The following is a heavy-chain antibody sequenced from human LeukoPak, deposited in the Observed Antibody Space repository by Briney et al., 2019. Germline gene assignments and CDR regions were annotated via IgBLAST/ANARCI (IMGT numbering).Heavy chain of an antibody. V-gene: IGHV4-39*07. CDR3: ARLVVVPAAWSYYYYYYMDV. Sequence: PSETLSLTCTVSGDSFSSVTDYWAWIRQPPGKGLEWIASGDYSGGTYYNPSLESRVAISADMSKNQFSLKLSSVTAADTAVYYCARLVVVPAAWSYYYYYYMDVWGKGTTVTVSS. J-gene: IGHJ6*03. CDR2: GDYSGGT. D-gene: IGHD2-2*01. CDR1: GDSFSSVTDY.